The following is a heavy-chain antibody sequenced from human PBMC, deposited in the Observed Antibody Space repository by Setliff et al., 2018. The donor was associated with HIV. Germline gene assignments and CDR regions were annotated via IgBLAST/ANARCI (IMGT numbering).Heavy chain of an antibody. J-gene: IGHJ5*02. CDR2: VNTNNDKT. CDR1: GYTFTNFG. V-gene: IGHV1-18*01. D-gene: IGHD6-19*01. Sequence: ASVKVSCKASGYTFTNFGITWVRQVPGQGLEWMGWVNTNNDKTNYAQKFQGRVTMTTDRSTKTAYLDLGSLRPDDTAVYYCARDLYTSGWPNWFDPWGPGTLVTVTS. CDR3: ARDLYTSGWPNWFDP.